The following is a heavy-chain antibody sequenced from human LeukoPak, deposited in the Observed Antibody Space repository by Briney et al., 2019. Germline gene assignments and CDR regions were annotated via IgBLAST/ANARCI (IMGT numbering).Heavy chain of an antibody. CDR1: GGTFSSYA. CDR3: ARDGPGGGDYVGDYYGMDV. Sequence: ASVKVSCKASGGTFSSYAISWVRQAPGQGLEWMGRIIPILGIANYAQKFQGRVTITADKSTSTAYMELSSLRSEDTAVYYCARDGPGGGDYVGDYYGMDVWGQGTTVTVSS. CDR2: IIPILGIA. J-gene: IGHJ6*02. V-gene: IGHV1-69*04. D-gene: IGHD4-17*01.